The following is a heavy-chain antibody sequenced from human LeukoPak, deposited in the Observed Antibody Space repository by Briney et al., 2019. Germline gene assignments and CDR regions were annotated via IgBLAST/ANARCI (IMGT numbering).Heavy chain of an antibody. V-gene: IGHV1-2*02. J-gene: IGHJ5*02. CDR2: INPNSGGT. CDR1: GYTFTGYY. CDR3: AREYDDFWSGYFA. Sequence: ASVKVSCKASGYTFTGYYMHWVRQAPGQGLEWMGWINPNSGGTNYAQKFQGRVTMTRDTSISTAYMELSRLGSDDTAVYYCAREYDDFWSGYFAWGQGTLVTVSS. D-gene: IGHD3-3*01.